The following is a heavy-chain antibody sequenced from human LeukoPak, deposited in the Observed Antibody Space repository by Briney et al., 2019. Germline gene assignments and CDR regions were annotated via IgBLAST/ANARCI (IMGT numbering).Heavy chain of an antibody. CDR3: ARKFGGSGYYFDY. Sequence: ASVHVSRKASGYTFIDYYIQWVRQAPGQGLEWMGTINPRGGSTRHAQRFQGRVTMTRDTSTSTLYMELSSLTSEDTAVYYCARKFGGSGYYFDYWGQGTLVTVSS. CDR1: GYTFIDYY. J-gene: IGHJ4*02. D-gene: IGHD2-15*01. V-gene: IGHV1-46*01. CDR2: INPRGGST.